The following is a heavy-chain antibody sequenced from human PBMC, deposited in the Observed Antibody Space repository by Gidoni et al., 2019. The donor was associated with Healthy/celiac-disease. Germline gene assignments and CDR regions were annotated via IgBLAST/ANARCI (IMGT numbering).Heavy chain of an antibody. J-gene: IGHJ6*03. CDR3: AKGVSRDYEVYYYYYMDV. D-gene: IGHD4-17*01. CDR2: ISGSVGST. CDR1: GFTFSSSA. Sequence: EVQLLESGGGLVQPGGYLRLSCAASGFTFSSSAMSWVRQAPGKGLGWVSAISGSVGSTYYADSVKGRFTSSRDNSKNTLYLQMNSLRAEDTAVYYCAKGVSRDYEVYYYYYMDVWGKGTTVTVSS. V-gene: IGHV3-23*01.